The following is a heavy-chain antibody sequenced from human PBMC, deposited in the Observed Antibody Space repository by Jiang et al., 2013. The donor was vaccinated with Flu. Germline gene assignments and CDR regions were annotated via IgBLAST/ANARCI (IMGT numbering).Heavy chain of an antibody. J-gene: IGHJ3*02. CDR1: GDSVSSNSAA. Sequence: SQTLSLTCAISGDSVSSNSAAWNWIRQSPSRGLEWLGRTYYRSKRYNDYAVSVKSRITINPDTSKNQFSLQLNSVTPEDTAVYYCARDLLLRQWLESDHPDAFDIWGQGDNGHRLF. CDR2: TYYRSKRYN. V-gene: IGHV6-1*01. CDR3: ARDLLLRQWLESDHPDAFDI. D-gene: IGHD6-19*01.